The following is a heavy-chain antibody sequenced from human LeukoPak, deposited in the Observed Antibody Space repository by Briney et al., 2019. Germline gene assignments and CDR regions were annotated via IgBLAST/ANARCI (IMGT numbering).Heavy chain of an antibody. J-gene: IGHJ4*02. Sequence: GGSLRLSCAASGFTFSSYAMSWVRQAPGKGLEWVSAISGSGDSTYYADSVKGRFTISRDNSKNTLYLQMNSLRAEDTAVYYCASWGIAAPPFDYWGQGTLVTVSS. V-gene: IGHV3-23*01. CDR3: ASWGIAAPPFDY. CDR1: GFTFSSYA. D-gene: IGHD6-13*01. CDR2: ISGSGDST.